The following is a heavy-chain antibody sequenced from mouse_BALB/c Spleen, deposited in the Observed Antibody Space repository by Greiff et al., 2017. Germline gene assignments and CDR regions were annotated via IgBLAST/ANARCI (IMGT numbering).Heavy chain of an antibody. CDR1: GDSITSGY. J-gene: IGHJ4*01. V-gene: IGHV3-8*02. CDR3: ARSPYDYDAMDY. CDR2: ISYSGST. Sequence: EVKLMESGPSLVKPSQTLSLTCSVTGDSITSGYWNWIRKFPGNKLEYMGYISYSGSTYYNPSLKSRISITRDTSKNQYYLQLISVTTEDTATYFCARSPYDYDAMDYWGQGTSVTVSS. D-gene: IGHD6-5*01.